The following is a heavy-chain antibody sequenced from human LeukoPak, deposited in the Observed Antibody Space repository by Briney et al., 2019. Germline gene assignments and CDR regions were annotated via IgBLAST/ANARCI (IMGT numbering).Heavy chain of an antibody. Sequence: SETLSLTCSVSGDSISTDYWSWIRQPPGKGLEWIGYISYTGNTKYNPSLQSRVTISLDTSKNQFSLNLSSVTAADAAIYYCARVGRGDQTWGSYSFDYCGHGTLVTVSS. CDR2: ISYTGNT. D-gene: IGHD3-16*01. CDR1: GDSISTDY. V-gene: IGHV4-59*01. J-gene: IGHJ4*01. CDR3: ARVGRGDQTWGSYSFDY.